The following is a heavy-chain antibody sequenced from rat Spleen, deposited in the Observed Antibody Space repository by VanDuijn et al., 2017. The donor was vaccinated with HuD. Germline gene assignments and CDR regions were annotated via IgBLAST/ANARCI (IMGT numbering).Heavy chain of an antibody. CDR1: GLSLTSNG. D-gene: IGHD1-1*01. CDR2: ISSDGNT. Sequence: QVQLKESGPGLVQPSQTLSLTCTVSGLSLTSNGVSWIRQFPGKGLEWMGVISSDGNTYYNSALKSRLSISRDTSKSQVFLKMSSLQTEATSMYFFASPIYYYRGFDYWGQGVMVTVSS. V-gene: IGHV2-47*01. J-gene: IGHJ2*01. CDR3: ASPIYYYRGFDY.